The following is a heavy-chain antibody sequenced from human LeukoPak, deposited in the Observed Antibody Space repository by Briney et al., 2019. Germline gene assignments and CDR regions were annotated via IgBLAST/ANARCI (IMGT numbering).Heavy chain of an antibody. CDR3: ARDIAARGAFDI. CDR2: ISSSSSYI. Sequence: GGSLRLSCAASGFTFSSYSMNWVRQAPGNGLEWVSSISSSSSYICYADSVKGRFTISRDNAKNSLYLQMNSLRAEDTAVYYCARDIAARGAFDIWGQGTMVTVSS. CDR1: GFTFSSYS. V-gene: IGHV3-21*01. J-gene: IGHJ3*02. D-gene: IGHD6-6*01.